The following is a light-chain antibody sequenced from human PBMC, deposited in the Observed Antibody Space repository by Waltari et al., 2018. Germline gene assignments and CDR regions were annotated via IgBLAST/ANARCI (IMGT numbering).Light chain of an antibody. CDR1: SRHVGGYDY. Sequence: QSALTQPRSVSGSPGQSVTISCTGTSRHVGGYDYVPWYQHPPGKAPKLMICDVTKRPSGVPDRFSGSKSGNTASLTISGLQAEDEAYYYCCSYAGSYTHVVFGGGTKLTVL. CDR2: DVT. V-gene: IGLV2-11*01. CDR3: CSYAGSYTHVV. J-gene: IGLJ2*01.